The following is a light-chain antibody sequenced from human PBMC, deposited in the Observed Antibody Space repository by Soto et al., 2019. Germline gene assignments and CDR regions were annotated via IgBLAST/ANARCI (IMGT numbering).Light chain of an antibody. J-gene: IGLJ2*01. Sequence: QPVLTQPPSVSGAPGQRVTISCTGSSSNIGAGYDVHWYQQLPGTAPKLLIYVNSNRPSGVTDRFSGFKSGTSASLAITGLQAEDEADYYCQSYDSSLSGSLFGGGTKVTVL. CDR1: SSNIGAGYD. V-gene: IGLV1-40*01. CDR3: QSYDSSLSGSL. CDR2: VNS.